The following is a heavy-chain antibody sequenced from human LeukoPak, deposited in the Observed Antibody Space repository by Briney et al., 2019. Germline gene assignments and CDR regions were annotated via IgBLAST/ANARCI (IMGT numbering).Heavy chain of an antibody. J-gene: IGHJ4*02. CDR1: GYTFTSYA. CDR2: INAGNGNT. Sequence: ASVKVSCKASGYTFTSYAMHWVRQAPGQRLEWMGWINAGNGNTKYSQKFQGRVTITRDTSASTAYMELSSLRSEDTAVYYCARVARYSYGSDYWGQGTLVTVSS. D-gene: IGHD5-18*01. V-gene: IGHV1-3*01. CDR3: ARVARYSYGSDY.